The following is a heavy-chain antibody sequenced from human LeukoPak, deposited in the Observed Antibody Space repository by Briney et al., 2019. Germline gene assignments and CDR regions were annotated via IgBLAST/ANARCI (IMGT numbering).Heavy chain of an antibody. CDR1: GFTFSSCS. CDR2: ISYSSSNI. V-gene: IGHV3-48*01. D-gene: IGHD3-3*01. CDR3: VRDFWVFGTGLTEDY. J-gene: IGHJ4*02. Sequence: SGGSLRLSCAASGFTFSSCSMNWVRQAPGKGLEWVSYISYSSSNIYYADSVNGRFTSSRDNAKNSLYLQMNSLRAEDTAVYYCVRDFWVFGTGLTEDYWGQGTLVTVSS.